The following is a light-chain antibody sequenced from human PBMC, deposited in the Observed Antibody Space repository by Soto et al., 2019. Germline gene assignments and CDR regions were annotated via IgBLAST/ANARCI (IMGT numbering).Light chain of an antibody. Sequence: EIVLTQSPGTLSLSPGERATPSRSASETVAGSYLAWYQQKPGQAPRLLIHGASTRATGIADRFSGSGSGTDFTLTISRLEPKDFAVYYCQLYGTSPKTFGQGTRGIS. CDR2: GAS. V-gene: IGKV3-20*01. CDR3: QLYGTSPKT. CDR1: ETVAGSY. J-gene: IGKJ1*01.